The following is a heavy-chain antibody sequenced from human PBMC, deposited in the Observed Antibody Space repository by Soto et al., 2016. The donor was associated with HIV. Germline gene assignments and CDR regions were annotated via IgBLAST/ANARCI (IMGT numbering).Heavy chain of an antibody. CDR1: GFTFSSYA. CDR2: VSSTGGST. D-gene: IGHD3-10*01. V-gene: IGHV3-23*01. Sequence: EVQLLESGGGLVQPGGSLRLSCAASGFTFSSYAMSWVRQAPGKGLEWVPAVSSTGGSTYYADSVKGRFTISRDNSKNTLYLHMDSLRAEDTAVYYCAKVSSTYYYGSGSYYGDWGQGTLVTVSS. J-gene: IGHJ4*02. CDR3: AKVSSTYYYGSGSYYGD.